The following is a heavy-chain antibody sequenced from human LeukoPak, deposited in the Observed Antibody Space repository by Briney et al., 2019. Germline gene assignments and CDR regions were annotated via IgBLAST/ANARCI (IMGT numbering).Heavy chain of an antibody. CDR1: GFTFSSYA. Sequence: GGSLRLSCAACGFTFSSYAMSWVRQAPEKGLEWVSAISGSGGSTYYADSVKGRFTISRDNSKNTLYLQMNSLRAEDTAVYYCAASGYYDSSGYFDYWGQGTLVTVSS. J-gene: IGHJ4*02. V-gene: IGHV3-23*01. CDR3: AASGYYDSSGYFDY. CDR2: ISGSGGST. D-gene: IGHD3-22*01.